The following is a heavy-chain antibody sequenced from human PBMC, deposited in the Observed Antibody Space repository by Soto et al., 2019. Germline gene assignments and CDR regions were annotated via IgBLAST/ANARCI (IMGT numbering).Heavy chain of an antibody. CDR3: ARYLGYCSGGSCYSGYWFDP. D-gene: IGHD2-15*01. CDR2: IYYSGST. J-gene: IGHJ5*02. Sequence: QVQLQESGPGLVKPSQTLSLTCTVSGGSISSGDYYWSWIRQPPGKGLEWIGYIYYSGSTYYNPSLKSRVTRAVDTSKNQFSLKLSSVTAADTAVYYCARYLGYCSGGSCYSGYWFDPWGQGTLVTVSS. CDR1: GGSISSGDYY. V-gene: IGHV4-30-4*01.